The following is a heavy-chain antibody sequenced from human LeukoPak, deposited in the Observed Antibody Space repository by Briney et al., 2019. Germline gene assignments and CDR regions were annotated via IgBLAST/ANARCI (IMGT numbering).Heavy chain of an antibody. V-gene: IGHV4-39*07. CDR1: GGSISSSSYY. Sequence: SETLSLTCTVSGGSISSSSYYWGWIRQPPGKGLEWIGSIYYSGSTYYNPSLKSRVTISVDKSKNQFSLKLSSVTAADTAVYYCARDKAGGIDYWGQGTLVTVSS. CDR2: IYYSGST. CDR3: ARDKAGGIDY. J-gene: IGHJ4*02.